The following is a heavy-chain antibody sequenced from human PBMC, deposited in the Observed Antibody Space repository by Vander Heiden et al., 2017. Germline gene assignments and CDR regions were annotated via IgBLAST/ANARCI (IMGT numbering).Heavy chain of an antibody. CDR1: AFTFSSDA. Sequence: EVQLLESGGGLVQPGGSLRLSCAASAFTFSSDARRWVSQAQGKGMEWVSAISGSGGSTYYADSVKGRCTISRDNSKNTLYLQMNSLRAEDTAVYYCARFGTFGGVIVTLPVYWGQGTLVTVAS. D-gene: IGHD3-16*02. V-gene: IGHV3-23*01. CDR2: ISGSGGST. J-gene: IGHJ4*02. CDR3: ARFGTFGGVIVTLPVY.